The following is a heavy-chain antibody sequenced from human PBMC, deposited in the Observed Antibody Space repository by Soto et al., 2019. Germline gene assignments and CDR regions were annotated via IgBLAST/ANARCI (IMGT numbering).Heavy chain of an antibody. J-gene: IGHJ5*02. CDR1: GGSISSSYYY. CDR3: ARRNCSSTTCQAPLGWFDP. V-gene: IGHV4-39*01. CDR2: IYYRGST. Sequence: QLQLQESGPGLVKPSETLSLTCTVSGGSISSSYYYWGWIRQPPGKGLEWIGNIYYRGSTYYNPSLKSRVTISVDTSRHQFSLKLTSVTAADTAVYYCARRNCSSTTCQAPLGWFDPWGQGTLVTVSS. D-gene: IGHD2-2*01.